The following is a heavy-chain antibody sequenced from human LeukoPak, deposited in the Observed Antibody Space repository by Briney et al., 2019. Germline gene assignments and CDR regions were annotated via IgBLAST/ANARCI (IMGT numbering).Heavy chain of an antibody. J-gene: IGHJ5*02. D-gene: IGHD5-12*01. Sequence: GGSLRLSCAASGFIFNNYGLIWVRQAPGKGLQWVSAISNDGGGITYADFVKGRFTISRDNSKNTLFLQMNSLRAEDTALYCCAKGGSGYFLDLWGRGTLVTVSS. CDR3: AKGGSGYFLDL. CDR2: ISNDGGGI. CDR1: GFIFNNYG. V-gene: IGHV3-23*01.